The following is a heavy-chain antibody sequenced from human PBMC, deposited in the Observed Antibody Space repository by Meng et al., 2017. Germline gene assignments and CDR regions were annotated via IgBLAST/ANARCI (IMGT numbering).Heavy chain of an antibody. CDR1: GFTFSSYE. Sequence: SLKISCAASGFTFSSYEMHWVRQAPRKGREWVAVISYDGSNKYYADSVKGRFTISRDNSKNTLYLQMNSLRAEDTAVYYCASLNYYDSSVDYWGQGTLVTVSS. J-gene: IGHJ4*02. CDR3: ASLNYYDSSVDY. V-gene: IGHV3-30*01. D-gene: IGHD3-22*01. CDR2: ISYDGSNK.